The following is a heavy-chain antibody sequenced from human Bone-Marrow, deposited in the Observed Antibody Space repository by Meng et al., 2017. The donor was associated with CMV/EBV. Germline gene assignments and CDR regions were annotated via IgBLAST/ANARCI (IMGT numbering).Heavy chain of an antibody. CDR2: IKQDGSEK. D-gene: IGHD3-3*01. V-gene: IGHV3-7*01. J-gene: IGHJ6*01. CDR1: GFTFSSYW. Sequence: GGSLRLSCAASGFTFSSYWMSWVRQAPGKGLEWVANIKQDGSEKYYVDSVKGRFTISRDNAKNSLYLQMNSLRAEDTAVYYCARARKTAPRIRFLEWSKVYYYYYGMDVWGQGTTVTVSS. CDR3: ARARKTAPRIRFLEWSKVYYYYYGMDV.